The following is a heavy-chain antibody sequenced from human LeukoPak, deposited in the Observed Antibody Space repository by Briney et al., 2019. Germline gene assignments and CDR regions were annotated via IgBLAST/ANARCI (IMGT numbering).Heavy chain of an antibody. CDR1: GGSISSYY. CDR3: AREGGYGDYVNAFDI. J-gene: IGHJ3*02. CDR2: IYYSGST. V-gene: IGHV4-59*12. Sequence: SETLSRTCTVSGGSISSYYWSWIRQPPGKGLEWIGYIYYSGSTNYNPSLKSRVTISVDTSKNQFSLKLSSVTAADTAVYYCAREGGYGDYVNAFDIWGQGTMVTVSS. D-gene: IGHD4-17*01.